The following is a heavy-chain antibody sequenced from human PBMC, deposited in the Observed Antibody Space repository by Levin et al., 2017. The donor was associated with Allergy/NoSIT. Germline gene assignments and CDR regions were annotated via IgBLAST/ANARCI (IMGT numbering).Heavy chain of an antibody. Sequence: PSETLSLTCTVSGGSISSYYWSWIRQPPGKGLEWIGYFYYSGSTNYNPSLKSRVTISVDTSKNQFSLKLSSVTAADTAVYYCARDSQTGWFDPWGQGTLVTVSS. CDR2: FYYSGST. CDR1: GGSISSYY. CDR3: ARDSQTGWFDP. J-gene: IGHJ5*02. D-gene: IGHD3-10*01. V-gene: IGHV4-59*01.